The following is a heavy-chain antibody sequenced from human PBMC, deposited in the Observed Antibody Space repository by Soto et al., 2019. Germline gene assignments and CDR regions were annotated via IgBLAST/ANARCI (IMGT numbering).Heavy chain of an antibody. Sequence: EVQLVESGGGLVQPGGSLRLSCEASGLTFGSYPMHWVRQAPGKGLEYVSAISTNGDSTFYANSVKGRFTISRDNSKNTLYLQMGSLRAEDMGVYYCAREGMSRPRWVFDYWGQGTLVTASS. CDR3: AREGMSRPRWVFDY. CDR1: GLTFGSYP. D-gene: IGHD6-13*01. CDR2: ISTNGDST. J-gene: IGHJ4*02. V-gene: IGHV3-64*01.